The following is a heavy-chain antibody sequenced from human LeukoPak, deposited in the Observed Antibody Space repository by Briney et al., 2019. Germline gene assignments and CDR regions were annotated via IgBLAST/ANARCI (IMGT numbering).Heavy chain of an antibody. CDR3: ARIAARLYYMDV. Sequence: PSETLSLTCAVSGYSISSGYYWGWIRQPPGKGLEWIGSIYHSGSTYYNPSLKSRVTISVDTSKNQFSLKLSSVTAADRAVYYCARIAARLYYMDVWGKGTTVTVSS. CDR1: GYSISSGYY. V-gene: IGHV4-38-2*01. CDR2: IYHSGST. D-gene: IGHD6-6*01. J-gene: IGHJ6*03.